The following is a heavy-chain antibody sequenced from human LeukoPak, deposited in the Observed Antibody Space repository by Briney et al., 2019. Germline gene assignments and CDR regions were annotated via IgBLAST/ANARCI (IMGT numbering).Heavy chain of an antibody. CDR1: GFTLSSYW. Sequence: GGSLRVSCVASGFTLSSYWMYWVRQAPGKGLVWVSRINSDGNSVTYADSVKGRLTISRDNAKNTLYLQMNSLKAEDTAVYYCAREYSSGWSLDYWGQGTLVTVSS. D-gene: IGHD6-19*01. CDR3: AREYSSGWSLDY. V-gene: IGHV3-74*01. J-gene: IGHJ4*02. CDR2: INSDGNSV.